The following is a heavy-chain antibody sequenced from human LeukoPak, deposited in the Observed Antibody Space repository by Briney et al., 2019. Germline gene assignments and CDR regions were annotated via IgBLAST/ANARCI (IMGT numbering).Heavy chain of an antibody. Sequence: ASVKVSCKASGYTFTSYGISWVRQAPGQGLEWMGWISAYNGDTNYAQKLQGRVTMTTDTSTSTAYMELRSLRSDDTAVYYCARVGCSSTSCPFDYWGQGTLVTVSS. D-gene: IGHD2-2*01. J-gene: IGHJ4*02. CDR2: ISAYNGDT. CDR1: GYTFTSYG. CDR3: ARVGCSSTSCPFDY. V-gene: IGHV1-18*01.